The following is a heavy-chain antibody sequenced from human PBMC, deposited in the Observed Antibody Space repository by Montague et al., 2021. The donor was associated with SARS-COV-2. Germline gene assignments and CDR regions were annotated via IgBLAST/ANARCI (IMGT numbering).Heavy chain of an antibody. J-gene: IGHJ3*02. Sequence: SETLSLTCTVSGGSISSSSYYWGWIRQPPGKGLEWIGSIYYSGSTYYNPSLKSRVTISVDTSKNQFSLKLNSVTAADAAVYYRARFPTSYYYDSKAAPATPDAFDIWGQGTMVTVSS. V-gene: IGHV4-39*01. CDR3: ARFPTSYYYDSKAAPATPDAFDI. CDR2: IYYSGST. CDR1: GGSISSSSYY. D-gene: IGHD3-22*01.